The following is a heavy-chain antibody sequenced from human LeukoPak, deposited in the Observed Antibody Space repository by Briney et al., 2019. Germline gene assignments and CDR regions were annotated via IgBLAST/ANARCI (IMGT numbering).Heavy chain of an antibody. CDR3: ARDRDY. J-gene: IGHJ4*02. V-gene: IGHV3-30-3*01. CDR1: GFTFSSYA. CDR2: ISYDGSNK. Sequence: GGSLGLSCAASGFTFSSYAMHWVRQAPGKGLEWVAVISYDGSNKYYADSVKGRFTISRDDSKNTLYLQMNSLRAEDTAVYYCARDRDYWGQGTLVTVSS.